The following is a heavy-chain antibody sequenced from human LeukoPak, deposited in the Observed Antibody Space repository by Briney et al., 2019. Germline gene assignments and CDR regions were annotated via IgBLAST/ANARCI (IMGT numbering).Heavy chain of an antibody. J-gene: IGHJ6*02. CDR3: ARDTNNGLDV. D-gene: IGHD1-14*01. CDR1: GFTFNDYY. CDR2: ISSSGLTT. Sequence: PGGSLRLSCAASGFTFNDYYINSIRQAPGKGLEWVSYISSSGLTTVYADSVKGRFTITRDDAHNFMSLQMNSLRPEDTAVYYCARDTNNGLDVWGRGTTVTVSS. V-gene: IGHV3-11*01.